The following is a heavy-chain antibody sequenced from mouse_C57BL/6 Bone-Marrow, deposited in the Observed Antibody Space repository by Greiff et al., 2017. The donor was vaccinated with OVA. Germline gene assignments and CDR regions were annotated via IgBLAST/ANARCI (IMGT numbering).Heavy chain of an antibody. J-gene: IGHJ4*01. D-gene: IGHD2-12*01. V-gene: IGHV1-52*01. CDR1: GYTFTSYW. CDR2: IDPSDSET. CDR3: ARRYDTTGLDAMDY. Sequence: VQLQQPGAELVRPGSSVKLSCKASGYTFTSYWMHWVKQRPIQGLEWIGNIDPSDSETHYNQKFKDKATLTVDKSSSTAYMQLSSLTSEDSAVYYCARRYDTTGLDAMDYWGQGTSVTVSS.